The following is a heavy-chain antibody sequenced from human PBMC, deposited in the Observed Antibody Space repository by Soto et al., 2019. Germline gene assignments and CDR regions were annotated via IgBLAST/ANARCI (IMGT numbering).Heavy chain of an antibody. J-gene: IGHJ4*02. CDR1: GYTFTRYN. D-gene: IGHD3-22*01. Sequence: GASVKVSCKASGYTFTRYNVHWVRQAPGQRLEWMGWINPGSGRTRYSQNFQGRVTFTRDTSANTAYMDLSGLISEDTAVYYCARPQDYDDCIDSWGEGTLVTVS. CDR2: INPGSGRT. CDR3: ARPQDYDDCIDS. V-gene: IGHV1-3*01.